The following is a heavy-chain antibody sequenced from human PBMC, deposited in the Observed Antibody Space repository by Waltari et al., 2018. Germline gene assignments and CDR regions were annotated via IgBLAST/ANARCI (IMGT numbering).Heavy chain of an antibody. CDR1: GFTFSSYE. Sequence: EVQLVESGGGLVQPGGSLRLSCAASGFTFSSYEMNWVRQAPGKGLGGVSYISSSGSTIYYADSVKGRFTISRDNAKNSLYLQMNSLRAEDTAVYYCARAATEYYYGMDVWGQGTTVTVSS. J-gene: IGHJ6*02. CDR2: ISSSGSTI. D-gene: IGHD2-15*01. CDR3: ARAATEYYYGMDV. V-gene: IGHV3-48*03.